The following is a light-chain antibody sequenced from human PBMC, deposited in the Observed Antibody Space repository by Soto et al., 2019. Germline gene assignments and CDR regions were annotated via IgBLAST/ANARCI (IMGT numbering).Light chain of an antibody. V-gene: IGKV4-1*01. J-gene: IGKJ1*01. Sequence: DIVMTQTPDSLAVSLGERATINCKSSQSVLYSSNNKNYLAWYQQKPGQPPKLLISWASTREFGVPDRFSGSGSGTDFTLTINSLQAEDVTCYYCQQYYSTPQTSGQGTKVQIK. CDR2: WAS. CDR3: QQYYSTPQT. CDR1: QSVLYSSNNKNY.